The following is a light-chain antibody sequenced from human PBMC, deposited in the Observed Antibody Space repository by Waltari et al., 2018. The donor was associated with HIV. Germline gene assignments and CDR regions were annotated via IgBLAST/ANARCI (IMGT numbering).Light chain of an antibody. CDR2: YDT. CDR1: NIGSTS. CDR3: HVWDSFSDHRV. Sequence: SYVLTQPPSVSVAPGQTARISCAGDNIGSTSVHWYQQKPGQAPVLVVYYDTDRPSGIPERFSGSNAGNTATLIISGVEAGDEADYYCHVWDSFSDHRVFGGGTELTVL. J-gene: IGLJ2*01. V-gene: IGLV3-21*02.